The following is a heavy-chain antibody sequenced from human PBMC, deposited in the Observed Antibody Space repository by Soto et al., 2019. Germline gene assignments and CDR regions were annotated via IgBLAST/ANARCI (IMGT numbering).Heavy chain of an antibody. CDR2: IYHSGST. D-gene: IGHD4-17*01. V-gene: IGHV4-4*02. Sequence: PSETLALACDVYSGSISSSSWWRWVRQPPGKGLEWIGEIYHSGSTNYNPSLKSRVTISVDKSKNQFSLKLSSVTAADTAVYYCARQPDYGDYGLDAFDIWGQGTMVT. J-gene: IGHJ3*02. CDR3: ARQPDYGDYGLDAFDI. CDR1: SGSISSSSW.